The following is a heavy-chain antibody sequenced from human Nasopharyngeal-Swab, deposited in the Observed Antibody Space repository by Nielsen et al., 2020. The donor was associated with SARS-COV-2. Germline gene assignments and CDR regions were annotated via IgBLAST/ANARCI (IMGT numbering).Heavy chain of an antibody. CDR1: GFTFSSYW. CDR2: INSDGSST. J-gene: IGHJ4*02. Sequence: GESLKISCAASGFTFSSYWMHWVRQAPGKGLVWVSRINSDGSSTSYADSAKGRFTISRDNAKNTLYLQMNSLRAEDTAVYYCARALYSSGWYLDYWGQGTLVTVSS. V-gene: IGHV3-74*01. CDR3: ARALYSSGWYLDY. D-gene: IGHD6-19*01.